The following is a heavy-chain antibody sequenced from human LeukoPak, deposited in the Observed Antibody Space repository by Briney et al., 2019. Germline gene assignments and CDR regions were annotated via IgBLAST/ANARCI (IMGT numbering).Heavy chain of an antibody. V-gene: IGHV3-73*01. D-gene: IGHD1-26*01. J-gene: IGHJ4*02. CDR2: IRSKANTYAT. Sequence: QTGGSLRLSCAASGFTFSGSAMHWVRQASGKGLEWVGRIRSKANTYATAYAASVKGRFTISRDDSKNTAYLQMNSLKTEDTAVYYCTLNSQWELLNFDQWGQGTLVTVSS. CDR1: GFTFSGSA. CDR3: TLNSQWELLNFDQ.